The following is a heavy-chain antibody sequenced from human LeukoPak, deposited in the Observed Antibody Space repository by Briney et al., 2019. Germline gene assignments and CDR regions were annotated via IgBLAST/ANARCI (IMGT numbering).Heavy chain of an antibody. J-gene: IGHJ1*01. D-gene: IGHD2-2*01. CDR3: ARELPGGYCSSTSCYSS. CDR2: ISSSSSYI. V-gene: IGHV3-21*01. CDR1: GFTFSSYR. Sequence: GGSLRLSCAASGFTFSSYRMTWVRQAPGKGLEWVSSISSSSSYIYYADSVKGRFTISRDNAKNSLYLQMNILRAEDTAVYDCARELPGGYCSSTSCYSSWGQKTLGTVSS.